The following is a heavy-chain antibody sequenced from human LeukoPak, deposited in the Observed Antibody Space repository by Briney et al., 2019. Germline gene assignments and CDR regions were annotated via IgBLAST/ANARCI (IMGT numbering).Heavy chain of an antibody. Sequence: GGSLRLSCAASGFTFSSYAMSWVRQAPGKGLEWVSAIRGSGGSTCYADSVKGRFTISRDNSKNTLYLQMNSLRAEDTAVYYCAKELGYSYGLDYWGQGTLVTVSS. D-gene: IGHD5-18*01. V-gene: IGHV3-23*01. J-gene: IGHJ4*02. CDR1: GFTFSSYA. CDR3: AKELGYSYGLDY. CDR2: IRGSGGST.